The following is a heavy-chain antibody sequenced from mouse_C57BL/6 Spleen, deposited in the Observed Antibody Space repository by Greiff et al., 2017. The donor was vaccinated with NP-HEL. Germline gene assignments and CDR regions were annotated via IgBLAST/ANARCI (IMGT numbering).Heavy chain of an antibody. J-gene: IGHJ4*01. V-gene: IGHV1-61*01. CDR1: GYTFTSYW. CDR3: ARGLRSYYYAMDY. CDR2: IYPSDSET. D-gene: IGHD3-2*02. Sequence: QVQLQQPGAELVRPGSSVKLSCKASGYTFTSYWMAWVKQRPGQGLEWIGNIYPSDSETHYNQKFKDKATLTVDKSSSTAYMQLSSLTSEDSAVYYCARGLRSYYYAMDYWGQGTSVTVSS.